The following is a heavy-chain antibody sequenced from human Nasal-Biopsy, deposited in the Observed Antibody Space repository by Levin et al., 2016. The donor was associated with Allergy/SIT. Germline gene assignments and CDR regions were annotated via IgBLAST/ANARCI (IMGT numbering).Heavy chain of an antibody. CDR1: GYSFTDFY. D-gene: IGHD2-21*02. CDR3: TRSRIVSTDVLVTVIPDFYHYYALDV. J-gene: IGHJ6*02. V-gene: IGHV1-2*02. Sequence: ASVKVSCKASGYSFTDFYLHWVRQAPGQGLEWMGWVNPNTGDTYYAEKFQDRVTMTWDTSITTAYMDLSRLKSDDTAIFYCTRSRIVSTDVLVTVIPDFYHYYALDVWGQGTTVTVSS. CDR2: VNPNTGDT.